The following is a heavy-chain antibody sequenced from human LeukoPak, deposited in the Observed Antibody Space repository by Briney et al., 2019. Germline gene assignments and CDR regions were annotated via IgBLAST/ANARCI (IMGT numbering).Heavy chain of an antibody. CDR2: TSSDGNIK. CDR1: GFTFSSYA. D-gene: IGHD4-11*01. J-gene: IGHJ3*01. Sequence: TGGSLRLSCAASGFTFSSYAMHWVRQAPGKGLEWVAVTSSDGNIKYYADSVKGRFTISRDNSKNTPYLQMNSLRGEDTGVYYCARDKDYAFDFWGQGTMVTVSS. CDR3: ARDKDYAFDF. V-gene: IGHV3-30-3*01.